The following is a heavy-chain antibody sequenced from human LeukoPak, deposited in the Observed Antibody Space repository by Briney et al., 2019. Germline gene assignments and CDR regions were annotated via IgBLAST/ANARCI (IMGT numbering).Heavy chain of an antibody. CDR2: IIPILGIA. D-gene: IGHD2/OR15-2a*01. V-gene: IGHV1-69*04. CDR1: GGTFSSYA. CDR3: ASSFAPRDGYYFDY. J-gene: IGHJ4*02. Sequence: GALVKVSCKASGGTFSSYAISWVRQAPGQGLEWMGRIIPILGIANYAQKFQGRVTITADKSTSTAYMELSSLRSEDTAVYYCASSFAPRDGYYFDYWGQGTLVTVSS.